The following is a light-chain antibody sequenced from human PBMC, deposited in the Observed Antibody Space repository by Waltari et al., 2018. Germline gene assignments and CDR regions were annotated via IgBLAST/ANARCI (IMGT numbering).Light chain of an antibody. J-gene: IGKJ1*01. Sequence: IQMTQSPSTLSASVGDRVTITCRGSQSISDWLAWYQQKPGKAPKLLMYKTYTLQGGVTSRFSGGGSDTEFTLTISSLQPDDFATYYCQQYNHYPWTFGPGTKVEVK. CDR2: KTY. CDR1: QSISDW. CDR3: QQYNHYPWT. V-gene: IGKV1-5*03.